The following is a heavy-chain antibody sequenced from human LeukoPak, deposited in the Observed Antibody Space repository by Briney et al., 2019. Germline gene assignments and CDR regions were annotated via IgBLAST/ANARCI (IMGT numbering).Heavy chain of an antibody. CDR2: ISGRGDTT. D-gene: IGHD1-20*01. V-gene: IGHV3-23*01. J-gene: IGHJ6*02. CDR1: GFTFSSYA. Sequence: GGSLRLSCAASGFTFSSYAMSWVRQAPGKGLEWVSVISGRGDTTYYADSVKGRFTISRDNSKNTLYLQMDSLRVEDTAVYYCAKDLTGTTSLNYYYYGMDVWGQGTTVTVSS. CDR3: AKDLTGTTSLNYYYYGMDV.